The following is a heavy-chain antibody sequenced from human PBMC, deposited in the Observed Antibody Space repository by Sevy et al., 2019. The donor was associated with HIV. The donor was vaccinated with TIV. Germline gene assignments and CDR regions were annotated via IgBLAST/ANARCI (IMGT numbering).Heavy chain of an antibody. Sequence: GESLKISCKGSGYTFTSNWIGWVRQMPGKGLEWMGIIYPGDSDTRYSPSFQGQATISVDESISTAYLQWSSLKASDTAMYYCATLNGATHYWYFDLWGRGTLVTVSS. V-gene: IGHV5-51*01. J-gene: IGHJ2*01. CDR1: GYTFTSNW. D-gene: IGHD5-12*01. CDR3: ATLNGATHYWYFDL. CDR2: IYPGDSDT.